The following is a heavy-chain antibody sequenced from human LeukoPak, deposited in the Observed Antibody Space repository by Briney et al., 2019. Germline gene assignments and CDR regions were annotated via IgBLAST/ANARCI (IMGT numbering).Heavy chain of an antibody. D-gene: IGHD1-26*01. J-gene: IGHJ4*02. CDR1: GGSISSYY. CDR2: IYYSGST. V-gene: IGHV4-59*01. Sequence: SETLSLTGTVSGGSISSYYWSWIRQHPGKGLEWIGYIYYSGSTNYNHSPKSRVTTSVDTSKNQFSLKLSPVTTADTAVYYCASANSGSYPDLGQGTLVTVSS. CDR3: ASANSGSYPD.